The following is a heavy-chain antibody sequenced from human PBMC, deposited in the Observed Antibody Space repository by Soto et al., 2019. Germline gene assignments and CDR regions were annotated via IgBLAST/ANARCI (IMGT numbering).Heavy chain of an antibody. CDR2: ISYDGSNK. CDR1: GFAFSCYG. CDR3: AKEGRWLQLTY. Sequence: QVQLVESGGGVVQPGSSLRLSCAASGFAFSCYGMHWVRQAPGKGLEWVAVISYDGSNKYYADSVKGRFTSSRDNSKNSRYRQSNTIRAEATTVFYCAKEGRWLQLTYWGQRILVTV. D-gene: IGHD5-12*01. J-gene: IGHJ4*02. V-gene: IGHV3-30*18.